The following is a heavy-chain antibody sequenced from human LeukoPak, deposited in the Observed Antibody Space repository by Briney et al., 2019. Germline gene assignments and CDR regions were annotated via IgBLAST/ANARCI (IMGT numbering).Heavy chain of an antibody. CDR3: TRGDYYDGGGRNWFDP. Sequence: SETLSLTCTVSGGSISSGGYYWSWIRQHPGKGLECIGYIYYSGSTYYTPSLKSRLTISVDTSNNQFSLKLSSVTAADTAVYYCTRGDYYDGGGRNWFDPWGQGTLVTVSS. J-gene: IGHJ5*02. V-gene: IGHV4-31*03. CDR1: GGSISSGGYY. D-gene: IGHD3-16*01. CDR2: IYYSGST.